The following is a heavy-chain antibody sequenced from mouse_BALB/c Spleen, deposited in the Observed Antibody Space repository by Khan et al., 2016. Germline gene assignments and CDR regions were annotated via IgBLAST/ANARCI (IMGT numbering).Heavy chain of an antibody. CDR1: GYSITSGYY. CDR2: ISYDGSN. J-gene: IGHJ4*01. V-gene: IGHV3-6*02. CDR3: ARLRRVYAMDY. Sequence: EVQLQESGPGLVKPSQSLSLTCSVTGYSITSGYYWNWIRQFPGNNLEWMGYISYDGSNNYNPSLKNRISIARDTSKNQFFLKLNSVTTEDTATSDCARLRRVYAMDYWGQGTAVTVSS. D-gene: IGHD2-12*01.